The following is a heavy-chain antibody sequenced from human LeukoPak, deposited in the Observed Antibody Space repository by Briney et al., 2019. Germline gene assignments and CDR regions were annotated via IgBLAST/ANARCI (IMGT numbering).Heavy chain of an antibody. Sequence: SETLSLTCTVSGGSISSSSYYWGWIRQPPGKGLEWIGSIYYSGSTYYNPSLKSRVTISVDTSKNQFSLKLSSVTAADTAVYYCARDRRVGARSDIWGQGTMVTVSS. CDR2: IYYSGST. J-gene: IGHJ3*02. CDR3: ARDRRVGARSDI. CDR1: GGSISSSSYY. D-gene: IGHD1-26*01. V-gene: IGHV4-39*07.